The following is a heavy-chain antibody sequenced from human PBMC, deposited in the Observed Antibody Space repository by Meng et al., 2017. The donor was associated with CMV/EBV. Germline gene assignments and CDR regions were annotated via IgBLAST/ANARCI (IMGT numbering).Heavy chain of an antibody. Sequence: FRICWMNCVRPAPGKWLEWVGRIKSKTDGGTTDYAAPVKGRFTISRDDSKNTLYLLMNSLKTEDTAVYYCTTVRITMVRGVPWFDPWGQGTLVTVSS. D-gene: IGHD3-10*01. CDR1: FRICW. J-gene: IGHJ5*02. V-gene: IGHV3-15*07. CDR3: TTVRITMVRGVPWFDP. CDR2: IKSKTDGGTT.